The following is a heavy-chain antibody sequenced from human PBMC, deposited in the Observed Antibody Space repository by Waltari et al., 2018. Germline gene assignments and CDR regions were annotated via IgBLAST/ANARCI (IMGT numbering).Heavy chain of an antibody. CDR1: GGSFSGYY. V-gene: IGHV4-34*01. CDR3: ARGRGVYYYYGMDV. Sequence: QVQLQQWGAGLLKPSETLSLTCAVYGGSFSGYYWSWIRQPPGKGLEWIGEINHSGSTNYNPSLKSRVTISVDTSKNQFSLKLSSVTAADTAVYYCARGRGVYYYYGMDVWGQGTMVTVSS. J-gene: IGHJ6*02. CDR2: INHSGST. D-gene: IGHD2-8*01.